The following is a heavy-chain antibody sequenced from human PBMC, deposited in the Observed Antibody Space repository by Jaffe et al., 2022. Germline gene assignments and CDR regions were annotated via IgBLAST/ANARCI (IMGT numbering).Heavy chain of an antibody. CDR3: ARCSSGWHGFAFGCNWFDP. J-gene: IGHJ5*02. V-gene: IGHV4-34*01. CDR2: INHSGST. Sequence: QVQLQQWGAGLLKPSETLSLTCAVYGGSFSGYYWSWIRQPPGKGLEWIGEINHSGSTNYNPSLKSRVTISVDTSKNQFSLKLSSVTAADTAVYYCARCSSGWHGFAFGCNWFDPWGQGTLVTVSS. D-gene: IGHD6-19*01. CDR1: GGSFSGYY.